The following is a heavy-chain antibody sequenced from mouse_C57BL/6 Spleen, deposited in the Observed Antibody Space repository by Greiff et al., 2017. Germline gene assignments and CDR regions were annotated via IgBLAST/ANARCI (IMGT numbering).Heavy chain of an antibody. Sequence: EVKVEESGGGLVKPGGSLKLSCAASGFTFSSYTMSWVRQTPEKRLEWVATISGGGGNTYYPDSVKGRFTISRDNAKNTLYLQMSSLRSEDTALYYCASAYGSYFDYWGQGTTLTVSS. CDR1: GFTFSSYT. CDR3: ASAYGSYFDY. V-gene: IGHV5-9*01. D-gene: IGHD2-1*01. J-gene: IGHJ2*01. CDR2: ISGGGGNT.